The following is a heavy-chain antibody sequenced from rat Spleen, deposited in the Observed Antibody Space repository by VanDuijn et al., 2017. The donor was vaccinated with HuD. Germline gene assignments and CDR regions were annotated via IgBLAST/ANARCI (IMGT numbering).Heavy chain of an antibody. CDR2: ISTGGGNI. CDR1: GFTFSYYD. D-gene: IGHD1-11*01. Sequence: EVQVLESGGGLVQPGNSLKLSCATSGFTFSYYDMAWVRQTPTKGLEWVASISTGGGNIYYRDSVKGRFTISRDNAENTQYLHMDSLRSEDTATYYCARHTPFNYGTVGDYWGQGVMVTVSS. V-gene: IGHV5S14*01. J-gene: IGHJ2*01. CDR3: ARHTPFNYGTVGDY.